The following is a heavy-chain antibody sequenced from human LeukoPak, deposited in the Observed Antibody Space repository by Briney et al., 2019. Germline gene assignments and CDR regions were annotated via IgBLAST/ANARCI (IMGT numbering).Heavy chain of an antibody. Sequence: SETLSLTCTVSGGSISSGDYYWSWIRQLPGKGLEWIGYIYYSGSTYYNPSLKSRVTISVDTSKNQFSLKLSSVTAADTAVYYCARVTSPLWFGELGRAFDIWGQGTMVTVSS. V-gene: IGHV4-30-4*08. CDR3: ARVTSPLWFGELGRAFDI. J-gene: IGHJ3*02. D-gene: IGHD3-10*01. CDR2: IYYSGST. CDR1: GGSISSGDYY.